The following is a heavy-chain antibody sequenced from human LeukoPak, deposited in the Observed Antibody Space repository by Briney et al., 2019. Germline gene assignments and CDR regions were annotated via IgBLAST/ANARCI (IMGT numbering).Heavy chain of an antibody. Sequence: GRSLRLSCAASGFTFNDYAMHWVRQTPGKGLEWVSGISWNSGTIGYADSVKGRFTISRDNAKKSLFLQMNSLRAEDTALYYCAKDVRVAAYTSYYFDYWGQGTLVTVSS. CDR3: AKDVRVAAYTSYYFDY. J-gene: IGHJ4*02. CDR1: GFTFNDYA. D-gene: IGHD6-19*01. V-gene: IGHV3-9*01. CDR2: ISWNSGTI.